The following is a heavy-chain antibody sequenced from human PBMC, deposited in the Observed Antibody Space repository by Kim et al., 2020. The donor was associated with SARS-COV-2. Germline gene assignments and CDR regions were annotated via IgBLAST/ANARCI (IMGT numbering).Heavy chain of an antibody. CDR3: ARDKNSSSSSDY. V-gene: IGHV1-69*04. CDR1: GGTFSSYA. D-gene: IGHD6-6*01. J-gene: IGHJ4*02. Sequence: SVKVSCKASGGTFSSYAISWVRQAPGQGLEWMGRIIPILGIANYAQKFQGRVTITADKSTSTAYMELSSLRSEDTAVYYCARDKNSSSSSDYWGQGTLVTVSS. CDR2: IIPILGIA.